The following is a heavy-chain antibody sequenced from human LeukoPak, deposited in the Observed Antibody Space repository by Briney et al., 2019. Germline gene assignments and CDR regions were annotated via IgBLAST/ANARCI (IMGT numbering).Heavy chain of an antibody. Sequence: GGSLRLSCAAPGFTFSSYWMSWVRQAPGKGLEWVANIKQDGSEKYYVDSVKGRFTISRDNAKNSLYLQMNSLRAEDTAVYYCARDGEADYDILTGYYSVAFDIWGQGTMVTVSS. CDR3: ARDGEADYDILTGYYSVAFDI. CDR1: GFTFSSYW. V-gene: IGHV3-7*04. CDR2: IKQDGSEK. D-gene: IGHD3-9*01. J-gene: IGHJ3*02.